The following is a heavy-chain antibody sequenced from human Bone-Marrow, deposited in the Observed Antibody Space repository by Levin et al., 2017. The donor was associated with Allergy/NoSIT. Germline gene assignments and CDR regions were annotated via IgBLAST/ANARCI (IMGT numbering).Heavy chain of an antibody. D-gene: IGHD2-8*02. Sequence: GGSLRLSCTVSGFSFSIYSINWVRQAPGKGLEWVSSISSSGSDMYYVDSVKGRFTISRDNAKNSLTLQMNSLRAEDTAVYYCARSIIGDVRVAHKEAFDIWGQGTMVSVSS. J-gene: IGHJ3*02. V-gene: IGHV3-21*01. CDR1: GFSFSIYS. CDR2: ISSSGSDM. CDR3: ARSIIGDVRVAHKEAFDI.